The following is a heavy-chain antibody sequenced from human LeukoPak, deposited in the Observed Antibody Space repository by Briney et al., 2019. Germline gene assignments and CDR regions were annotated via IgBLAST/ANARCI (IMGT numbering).Heavy chain of an antibody. CDR1: GGTFSSYA. D-gene: IGHD6-13*01. CDR3: ARGLGSSWTPSWFDP. J-gene: IGHJ5*02. Sequence: SVKVSCKASGGTFSSYAISWVRQAPGQGLEWMGGIIPIFGTANYAQKFQGRVTITADESTSTACMELSSLRSEDTAVYYCARGLGSSWTPSWFDPWGQGTLVTVSS. V-gene: IGHV1-69*13. CDR2: IIPIFGTA.